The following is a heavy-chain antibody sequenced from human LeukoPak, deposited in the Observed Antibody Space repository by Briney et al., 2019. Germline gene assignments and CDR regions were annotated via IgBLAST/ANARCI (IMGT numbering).Heavy chain of an antibody. Sequence: KAGGSLRLSCAASGFTFSDYYMSWIRQAPGKGLAWVSYISSSRSTIYYADSVKGRFTISRDNAKNSLYLQMNSLRAEDTALYYCAKERVGRSVVNYYGMDVWGQGTTVTVSS. V-gene: IGHV3-11*01. CDR2: ISSSRSTI. J-gene: IGHJ6*02. D-gene: IGHD2-15*01. CDR1: GFTFSDYY. CDR3: AKERVGRSVVNYYGMDV.